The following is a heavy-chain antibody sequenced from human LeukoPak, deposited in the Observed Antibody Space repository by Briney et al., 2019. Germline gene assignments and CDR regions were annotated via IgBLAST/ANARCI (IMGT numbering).Heavy chain of an antibody. CDR1: GGSISSSSYY. D-gene: IGHD3-10*01. CDR3: ARPGAWFGELFPFDY. Sequence: PSETLSLTCTVSGGSISSSSYYWGWIRQPPGKGLQWIGSIYYNGSTYYNPSLKSRVTISVDASKNQFSLKLSSVTAADTAVYYCARPGAWFGELFPFDYWGQGTLVTVSS. J-gene: IGHJ4*02. V-gene: IGHV4-39*01. CDR2: IYYNGST.